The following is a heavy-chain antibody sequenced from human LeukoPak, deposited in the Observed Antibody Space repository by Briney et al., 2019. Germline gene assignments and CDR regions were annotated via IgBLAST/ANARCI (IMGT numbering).Heavy chain of an antibody. CDR1: GFTFNTYA. J-gene: IGHJ4*02. CDR2: ISYDGSGK. D-gene: IGHD3-10*01. Sequence: GRSLRLSCAASGFTFNTYAIRWVRQAPGMGLEWVAVISYDGSGKYYADTVKGRFTISRDNSKNTLYLQIHSLRAKDTAVYHFAKTTVSGNFYFDYWGEGTLVTVS. V-gene: IGHV3-30*18. CDR3: AKTTVSGNFYFDY.